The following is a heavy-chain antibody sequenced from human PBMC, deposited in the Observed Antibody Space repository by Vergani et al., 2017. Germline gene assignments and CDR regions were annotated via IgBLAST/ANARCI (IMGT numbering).Heavy chain of an antibody. D-gene: IGHD1-7*01. CDR1: GFSLNTRGVS. CDR2: IYWNDDQ. V-gene: IGHV2-5*04. CDR3: VYRKTECGTTGCLYPLYYYYYMDV. Sequence: QITLKESGPTLVKPTQTLTLTCTFSGFSLNTRGVSVAWIRQPPGKALDWLALIYWNDDQHYSPSLNNRVTITKDTSKNQVVLTMTNMDYVDTGTYYCVYRKTECGTTGCLYPLYYYYYMDVLGKGTTVTVSS. J-gene: IGHJ6*03.